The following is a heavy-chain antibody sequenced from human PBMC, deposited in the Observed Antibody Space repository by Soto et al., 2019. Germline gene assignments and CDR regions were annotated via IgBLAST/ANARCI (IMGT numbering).Heavy chain of an antibody. Sequence: GESLKISCQGSGYSFTTYWINWVRQIPGKGLEWMGRIDPSDSYTNYSPSFQGHVTMSVDKSINTAYLQWGSLKASDTAIYYCARLISTYIPLAGPGEFDYWGQGTLVTVS. D-gene: IGHD6-19*01. V-gene: IGHV5-10-1*01. J-gene: IGHJ4*02. CDR1: GYSFTTYW. CDR2: IDPSDSYT. CDR3: ARLISTYIPLAGPGEFDY.